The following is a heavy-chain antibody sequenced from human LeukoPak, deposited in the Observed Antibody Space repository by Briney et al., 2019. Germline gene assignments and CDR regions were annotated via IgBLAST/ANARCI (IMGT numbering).Heavy chain of an antibody. J-gene: IGHJ3*02. CDR3: ARVKTTVTTRDAFDI. CDR2: IKQDGSEK. Sequence: PGGSLRLSCAASGFTFISYWMSWVRQAPGNWLEWVANIKQDGSEKYYVDSVKGRFTISRDNAKNSLYLQMNSLRAEDTAVYYCARVKTTVTTRDAFDIWGQGTMVTVSS. D-gene: IGHD4-17*01. CDR1: GFTFISYW. V-gene: IGHV3-7*01.